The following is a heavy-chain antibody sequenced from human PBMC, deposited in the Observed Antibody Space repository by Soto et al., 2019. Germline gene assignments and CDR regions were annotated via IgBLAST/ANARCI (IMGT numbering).Heavy chain of an antibody. CDR2: LNPQAGTT. CDR3: ARSTMIVGATSGADY. J-gene: IGHJ4*02. CDR1: GYSFTSNF. Sequence: QVQLVQSGAEVRKPGASVKISCTASGYSFTSNFIHWVRQTPGQGLEWMGLLNPQAGTTSYPQKFHGRVTITGDTSTSTVYMELSSLRSDDTAVYYCARSTMIVGATSGADYWGPGTLVIVSS. V-gene: IGHV1-46*03. D-gene: IGHD1-26*01.